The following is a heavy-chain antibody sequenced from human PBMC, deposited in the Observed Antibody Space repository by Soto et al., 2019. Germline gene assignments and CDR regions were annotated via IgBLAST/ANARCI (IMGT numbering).Heavy chain of an antibody. CDR2: ISYDGSNK. D-gene: IGHD2-21*01. CDR3: AKIVTR. Sequence: QVQLVESGGGVVQPGRSLRLSCAASGFTFSSYGMHWVRQAPGKGLEWVAVISYDGSNKYYADSVKGRFTISRDNSKNTLYLQMNSLRAEDMAVYYCAKIVTRWGQGTLVTVSS. V-gene: IGHV3-30*18. CDR1: GFTFSSYG. J-gene: IGHJ4*02.